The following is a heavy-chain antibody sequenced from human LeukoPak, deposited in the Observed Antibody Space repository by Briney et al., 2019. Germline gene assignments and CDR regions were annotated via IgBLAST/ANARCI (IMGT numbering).Heavy chain of an antibody. CDR3: ARVAGTKYFDY. CDR1: GYTFTSYY. CDR2: INPSGGST. D-gene: IGHD6-13*01. Sequence: TVKVSCKASGYTFTSYYMHWVRQAPGQGLEWMGIINPSGGSTSYAQKFQGRVTMTRDTSTSTVYMELSSLRSEDTAVYYCARVAGTKYFDYWGQGTLVTVST. J-gene: IGHJ4*02. V-gene: IGHV1-46*01.